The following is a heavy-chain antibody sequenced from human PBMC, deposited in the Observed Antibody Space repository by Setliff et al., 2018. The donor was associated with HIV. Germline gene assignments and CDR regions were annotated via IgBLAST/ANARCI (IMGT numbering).Heavy chain of an antibody. CDR3: AKDRNPWDSSYYMDV. D-gene: IGHD1-26*01. CDR2: IEYDESNK. V-gene: IGHV3-30*02. J-gene: IGHJ6*03. Sequence: GGSLRLSCVASGFTFSISGMHWVRQAPGKGLEWVTYIEYDESNKRYADSVQGRFTISRDNSKNTLYLQMNSLRAEDTAVYHCAKDRNPWDSSYYMDVWGKGTTVTVSS. CDR1: GFTFSISG.